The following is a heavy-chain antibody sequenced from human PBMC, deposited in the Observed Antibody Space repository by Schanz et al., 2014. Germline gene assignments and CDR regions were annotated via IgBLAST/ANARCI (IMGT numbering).Heavy chain of an antibody. J-gene: IGHJ4*02. CDR3: ARDGEAAAGCDY. D-gene: IGHD6-13*01. CDR2: INPYDDTI. CDR1: GYTFTTYY. V-gene: IGHV1-46*03. Sequence: QVQLVQSGAEVKKPGVSVKVSCKASGYTFTTYYIHWVRQAPGQGLEWMGLINPYDDTIDYAKKFQGRLAVTRDTSTSTVNMELSSLRSEDTAVYYCARDGEAAAGCDYWAQGTLVTVSS.